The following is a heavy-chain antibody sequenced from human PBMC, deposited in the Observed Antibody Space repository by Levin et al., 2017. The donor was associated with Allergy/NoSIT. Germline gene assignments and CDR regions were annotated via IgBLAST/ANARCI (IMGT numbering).Heavy chain of an antibody. J-gene: IGHJ5*02. Sequence: SQTLSLTCAVYGGSFSGYYWSWIRQPPGKGLEWIGSIYYSGSTYYNPSLKSRVTISVDTSKNQFSLKLSSVTAADTAVYYCARDRRWFDPWGQGTLVTVSS. CDR2: IYYSGST. V-gene: IGHV4-34*01. CDR1: GGSFSGYY. CDR3: ARDRRWFDP.